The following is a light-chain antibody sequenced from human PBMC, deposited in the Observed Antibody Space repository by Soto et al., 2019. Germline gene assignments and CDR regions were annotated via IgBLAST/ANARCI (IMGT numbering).Light chain of an antibody. V-gene: IGLV2-14*01. J-gene: IGLJ2*01. Sequence: QSALTQPASVSGSPGQSITISCTGVSSDVGGYNSVSWYQQHPGKAPKLMIYDVSNRPSGVSNRFSGSKSGNTASLTISGLQAEDESDYYCSSFTISSTHVVFGGGTKVTVL. CDR1: SSDVGGYNS. CDR3: SSFTISSTHVV. CDR2: DVS.